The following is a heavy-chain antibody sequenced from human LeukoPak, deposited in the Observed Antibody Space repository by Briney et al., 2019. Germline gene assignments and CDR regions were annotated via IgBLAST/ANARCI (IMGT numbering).Heavy chain of an antibody. CDR1: GGTFSSYA. CDR3: ARDKSDYSSGQIGY. J-gene: IGHJ4*02. CDR2: IIPIFGTT. V-gene: IGHV1-69*05. Sequence: SVKVSCKASGGTFSSYAISWVRQAPGQGLEWMGGIIPIFGTTNYAQKFQGRVTITTDESSSTAYMELSSLRSEDTAVYYCARDKSDYSSGQIGYWGQGTLVTVSS. D-gene: IGHD6-19*01.